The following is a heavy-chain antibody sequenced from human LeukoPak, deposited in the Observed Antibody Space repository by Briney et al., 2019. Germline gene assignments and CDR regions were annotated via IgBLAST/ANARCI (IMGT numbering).Heavy chain of an antibody. J-gene: IGHJ5*02. V-gene: IGHV1-2*02. D-gene: IGHD3-10*01. CDR2: INANSGGT. Sequence: ASVKVSCKASGYIFTGYYMHWVRQAPGQGLEWMGWINANSGGTKYAQKFQGRVTMTRDASISTAYMELSSLRSDDTAVYYCARGRLGTWFGELKAWGQGTLVTVSS. CDR1: GYIFTGYY. CDR3: ARGRLGTWFGELKA.